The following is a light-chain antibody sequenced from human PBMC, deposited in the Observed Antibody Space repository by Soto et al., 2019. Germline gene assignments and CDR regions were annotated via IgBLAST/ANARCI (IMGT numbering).Light chain of an antibody. CDR1: SSNIGAGYD. CDR3: QSYASSLSGYV. Sequence: QSVVTQPPSVSGAPGQRGTISCTGSSSNIGAGYDVHWYQQLPGTAPKLLIYGNSNRPSGVPDRFSGSKSGTSASLAITGLQAEDEADYYCQSYASSLSGYVFGTGTKVTVL. CDR2: GNS. V-gene: IGLV1-40*01. J-gene: IGLJ1*01.